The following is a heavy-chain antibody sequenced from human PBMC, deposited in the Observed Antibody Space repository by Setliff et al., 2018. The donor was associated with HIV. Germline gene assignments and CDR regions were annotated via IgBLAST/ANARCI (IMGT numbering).Heavy chain of an antibody. Sequence: PSETLSLTCTVSGYSISSGFYWGWIRQPTGKGLGWIGSIYHSGNTYYIPSLQIRVTISVDTSKNKFSLKLNSVTAADTAVYYCARGEACGGDCHYAFEMWGQGTMVTVSS. D-gene: IGHD2-21*02. J-gene: IGHJ3*02. V-gene: IGHV4-38-2*02. CDR3: ARGEACGGDCHYAFEM. CDR1: GYSISSGFY. CDR2: IYHSGNT.